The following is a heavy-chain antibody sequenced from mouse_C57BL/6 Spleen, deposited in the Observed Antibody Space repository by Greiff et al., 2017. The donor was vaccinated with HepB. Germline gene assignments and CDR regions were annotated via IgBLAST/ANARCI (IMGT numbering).Heavy chain of an antibody. CDR1: GFSFNTYA. CDR2: IRSKSNTYAT. D-gene: IGHD1-1*01. V-gene: IGHV10-1*01. J-gene: IGHJ2*01. Sequence: EVMLVESGGGLVQPKGSLQLSCAASGFSFNTYAMNWVRQAPGKGVEWVARIRSKSNTYATDHADSVKDRFTISRDDSESMLYLQMNNLQTEDTAMYYCVRDADYCCSSYFDYWGQGTTLTVSS. CDR3: VRDADYCCSSYFDY.